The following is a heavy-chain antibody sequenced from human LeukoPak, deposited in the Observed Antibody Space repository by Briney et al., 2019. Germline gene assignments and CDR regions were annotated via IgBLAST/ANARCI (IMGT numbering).Heavy chain of an antibody. J-gene: IGHJ4*02. CDR3: ATDYGDYESGY. CDR2: INPNSGGT. V-gene: IGHV1-2*02. Sequence: GASVKVSCKASGYTFTDYYMHWVRQAPGQGLEWMGWINPNSGGTDYAQKFQGRVTMTRDTSISTAYMELSRLRSDDTAVYYCATDYGDYESGYWGQGTLVTVSP. CDR1: GYTFTDYY. D-gene: IGHD4-17*01.